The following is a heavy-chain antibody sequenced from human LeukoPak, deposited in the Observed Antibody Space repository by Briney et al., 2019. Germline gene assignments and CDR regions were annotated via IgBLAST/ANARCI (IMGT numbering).Heavy chain of an antibody. V-gene: IGHV3-64D*06. CDR2: ISTNGGST. Sequence: PGGSLRLSCSASGFTFSNYAMHCVRQAPGRGLEYVSAISTNGGSTYYADSVKGRFTISRDNSKNTLYLQMSSLSTEDTAVYYCVSTAQGWGQGILVTVSS. D-gene: IGHD4-17*01. J-gene: IGHJ4*02. CDR3: VSTAQG. CDR1: GFTFSNYA.